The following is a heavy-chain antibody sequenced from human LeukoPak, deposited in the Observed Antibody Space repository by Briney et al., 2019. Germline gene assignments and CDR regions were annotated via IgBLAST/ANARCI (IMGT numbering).Heavy chain of an antibody. D-gene: IGHD3-22*01. CDR2: ISAYNGNR. CDR1: GYTFTSYG. Sequence: ASVKVSCKASGYTFTSYGISWVRQAPRQGLEWMGWISAYNGNRNYAQKLQGRVTMTTDTSTSTAYMELRSLRSDDTAVYYCARDEKGEGYYYVSSGYPDAFDIWGQGTMVTVSS. V-gene: IGHV1-18*01. J-gene: IGHJ3*02. CDR3: ARDEKGEGYYYVSSGYPDAFDI.